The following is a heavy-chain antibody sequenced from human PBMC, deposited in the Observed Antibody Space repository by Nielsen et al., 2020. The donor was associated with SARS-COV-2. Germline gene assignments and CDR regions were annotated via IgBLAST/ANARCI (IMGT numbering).Heavy chain of an antibody. Sequence: ASVKVSYKASGGTFSSYTISWVRQAPGQGLEWMGWISAYNGNTNYAQKLQGRVTMTTDTSTSTAYMELRSLRSDDTAVYYCAREATMIVVVIGSYYFDYWGQGTLVTVSS. CDR2: ISAYNGNT. J-gene: IGHJ4*02. CDR3: AREATMIVVVIGSYYFDY. D-gene: IGHD3-22*01. CDR1: GGTFSSYT. V-gene: IGHV1-18*01.